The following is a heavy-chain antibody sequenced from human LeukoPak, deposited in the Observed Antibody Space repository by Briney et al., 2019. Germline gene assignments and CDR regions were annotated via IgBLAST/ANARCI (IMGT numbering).Heavy chain of an antibody. CDR1: GFTFSSYS. Sequence: GGSLRLSCAASGFTFSSYSMNWVRQAPGKGLEWVSSISSSSSYIYYADSVKGRFTISRDNAKNSLYLQMNSLRAEDTAVYYCARDGGGIAALDDMDVWGQGTTVTVSS. CDR3: ARDGGGIAALDDMDV. V-gene: IGHV3-21*01. D-gene: IGHD6-13*01. J-gene: IGHJ6*02. CDR2: ISSSSSYI.